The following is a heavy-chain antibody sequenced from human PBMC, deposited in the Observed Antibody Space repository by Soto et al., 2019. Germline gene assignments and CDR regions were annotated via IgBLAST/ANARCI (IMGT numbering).Heavy chain of an antibody. D-gene: IGHD6-13*01. CDR1: GFTFDDYA. CDR3: AKDIAAKNRGPFQH. Sequence: GGSLRLSCAASGFTFDDYAMHWVRQAPGKGLEWVSGISWNSGSIGYADSVKGRFTISRDNAKNSLYLQMNSLRAEDTALYYCAKDIAAKNRGPFQHWGQGTLVTVSS. CDR2: ISWNSGSI. V-gene: IGHV3-9*01. J-gene: IGHJ1*01.